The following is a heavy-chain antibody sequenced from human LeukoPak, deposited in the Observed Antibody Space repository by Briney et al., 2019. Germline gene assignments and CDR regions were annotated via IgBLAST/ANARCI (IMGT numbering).Heavy chain of an antibody. CDR3: ARAMALAVADNPYFFDY. CDR1: GFTFSSYA. D-gene: IGHD6-19*01. V-gene: IGHV3-30-3*01. Sequence: PGGSLRLSCAASGFTFSSYAMSWVRQAPGRGLEWVALISFDGSNEYYADSVKGRFTISRDNSKNTVFLQMNSLRAEDTAVYYCARAMALAVADNPYFFDYWGQGTLVTVSS. J-gene: IGHJ4*02. CDR2: ISFDGSNE.